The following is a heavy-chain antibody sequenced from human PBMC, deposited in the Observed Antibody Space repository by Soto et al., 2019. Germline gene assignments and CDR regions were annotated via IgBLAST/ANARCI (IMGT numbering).Heavy chain of an antibody. D-gene: IGHD1-26*01. V-gene: IGHV3-23*01. CDR1: GFTFSSYA. CDR3: ARRGSGSYYDY. J-gene: IGHJ4*02. CDR2: ISGSGGST. Sequence: EVQLLESGGGLVQPGGSLRLSCAASGFTFSSYAMRWVRQAPVKGLEWVSAISGSGGSTYYADSVKGRFTISRDNSKNTLVLEMNSLAGEGTAVYYCARRGSGSYYDYWGQGTLVTVSS.